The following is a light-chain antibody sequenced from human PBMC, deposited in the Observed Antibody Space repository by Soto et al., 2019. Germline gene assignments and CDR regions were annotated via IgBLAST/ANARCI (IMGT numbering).Light chain of an antibody. CDR2: AAA. J-gene: IGKJ2*01. V-gene: IGKV1-39*01. CDR3: QQTYSTIHS. Sequence: DIQMTQSPSSLSASIGDTITISCRASQNIERYLNWYQHKQGKAPQLLMFAAANLESGVPSRFRGSGSGTDFTLTISSLQPEDFATHYCQQTYSTIHSFGQGTKVDIK. CDR1: QNIERY.